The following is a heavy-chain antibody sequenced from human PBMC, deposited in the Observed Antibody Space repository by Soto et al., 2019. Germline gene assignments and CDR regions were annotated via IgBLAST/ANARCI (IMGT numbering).Heavy chain of an antibody. CDR1: GFTFSSYW. Sequence: EVQLVESGGGLVQPGGSLRLSCAASGFTFSSYWMHWVRQAPGKGLVWVSRINSDGSSTSYADSVKGRFTISRDNAKNTLYLQMNSLRAEDTAVYYCAREYKVLLWCGELSQAGGMDVWGQGTTVTVSS. CDR3: AREYKVLLWCGELSQAGGMDV. V-gene: IGHV3-74*01. J-gene: IGHJ6*02. CDR2: INSDGSST. D-gene: IGHD3-10*01.